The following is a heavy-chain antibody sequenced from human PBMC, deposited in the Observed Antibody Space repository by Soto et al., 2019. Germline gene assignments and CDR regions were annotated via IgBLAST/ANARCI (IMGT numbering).Heavy chain of an antibody. CDR1: GFTFSSYA. D-gene: IGHD2-15*01. CDR2: ISGSGGST. J-gene: IGHJ4*02. CDR3: AQVRGVVALDGYFDC. V-gene: IGHV3-23*01. Sequence: EVQLLESGGGLVQPGGSLRLACVASGFTFSSYAMTWVRQAPGKGLAWVSGISGSGGSTYYADSVKGRFTISRDNSKNTLYRQMNSLRAEDTAVYFCAQVRGVVALDGYFDCWGQGTLVTVSS.